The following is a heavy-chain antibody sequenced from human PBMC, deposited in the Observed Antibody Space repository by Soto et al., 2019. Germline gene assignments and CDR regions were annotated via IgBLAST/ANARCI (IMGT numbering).Heavy chain of an antibody. J-gene: IGHJ4*02. CDR2: ISGSGGST. V-gene: IGHV3-23*01. CDR1: GFTFSSYA. Sequence: GGSLRLSCAASGFTFSSYAMSWVRQAPGKGLEWVSAISGSGGSTYYADSVKGRFTISRDNSKNKLYLQMNSLRAEDTAVYYCAKDKVKYYDSSGYGFDYWGQGTLVTVSS. CDR3: AKDKVKYYDSSGYGFDY. D-gene: IGHD3-22*01.